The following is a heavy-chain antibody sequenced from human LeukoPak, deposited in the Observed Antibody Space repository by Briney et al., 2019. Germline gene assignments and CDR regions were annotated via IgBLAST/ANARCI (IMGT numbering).Heavy chain of an antibody. J-gene: IGHJ4*02. CDR1: GFTFSSYS. D-gene: IGHD3-10*01. CDR3: ARDFFVSGSYYNAGY. CDR2: ISKSSSSI. V-gene: IGHV3-21*01. Sequence: SGGSLRLSCAAAGFTFSSYSMNWVRQAPGKGLEWVSSISKSSSSIYYADSMKGRFTISRDNAKNSLYLQMNSLRAEDTAVYYCARDFFVSGSYYNAGYWGQGTLVTVSS.